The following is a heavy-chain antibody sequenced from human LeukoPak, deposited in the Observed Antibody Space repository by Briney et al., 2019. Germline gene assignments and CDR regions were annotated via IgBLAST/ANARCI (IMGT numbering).Heavy chain of an antibody. J-gene: IGHJ6*03. D-gene: IGHD5-12*01. CDR2: IKQDGSEK. CDR3: ARDGATFSGYDWYYYMDV. CDR1: GFIFSNAW. Sequence: GGSLRLSCAASGFIFSNAWMSWVRQAPGKGLEWVANIKQDGSEKYYVDSVKGRFTISRDNAKNSLYLQMNSLRAEDTAVYYCARDGATFSGYDWYYYMDVWGKGTTVTVSS. V-gene: IGHV3-7*01.